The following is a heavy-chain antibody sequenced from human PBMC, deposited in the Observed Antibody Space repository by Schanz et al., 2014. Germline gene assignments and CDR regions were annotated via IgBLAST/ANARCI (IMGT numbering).Heavy chain of an antibody. Sequence: QVYLVESGGDLVKPGGSLRLSCAASGFTFSDYYMAWIRQAPGKGLEWVSHISGSSIHKNYADSVKGRFSISGDNGETSVYLQINSLRVEDTAVYYCARFLARYQYYGVDVWGQGTTVIVSS. CDR1: GFTFSDYY. J-gene: IGHJ6*02. V-gene: IGHV3-11*05. CDR3: ARFLARYQYYGVDV. D-gene: IGHD3-3*01. CDR2: ISGSSIHK.